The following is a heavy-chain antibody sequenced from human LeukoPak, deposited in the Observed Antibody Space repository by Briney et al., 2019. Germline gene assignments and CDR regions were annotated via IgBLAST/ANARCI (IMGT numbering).Heavy chain of an antibody. Sequence: GGSLRLSCAASGFTFNDYAMHWVRQAPGKGLEWVSLISWDSGNTYSADSVKGRFTISRDNSKNSLSLQMNSLRAEDTALYYCAKGPGAAVGKRYIQHWGQGTLVTVSS. CDR1: GFTFNDYA. V-gene: IGHV3-43D*03. J-gene: IGHJ1*01. D-gene: IGHD6-13*01. CDR2: ISWDSGNT. CDR3: AKGPGAAVGKRYIQH.